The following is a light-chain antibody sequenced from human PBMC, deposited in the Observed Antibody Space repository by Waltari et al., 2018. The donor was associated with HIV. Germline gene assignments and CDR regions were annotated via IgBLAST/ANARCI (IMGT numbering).Light chain of an antibody. CDR2: GNN. V-gene: IGLV1-40*01. Sequence: QSVLTPPSSASGPPGNRATIPCPGISSHSLPGYDVLRDQQLPGTAPKVLIYGNNNRPSGVPDRFSGSKSGTSASLAITGLQAEDEADYYCQSYDNSLSGSIFGGGTTLTVL. J-gene: IGLJ2*01. CDR3: QSYDNSLSGSI. CDR1: SSHSLPGYD.